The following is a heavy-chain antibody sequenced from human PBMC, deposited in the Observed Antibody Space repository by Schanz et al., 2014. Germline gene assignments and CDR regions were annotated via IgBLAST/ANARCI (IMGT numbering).Heavy chain of an antibody. CDR1: GFTLSNYA. CDR2: ISSGGGST. D-gene: IGHD5-12*01. Sequence: EVQLLESGGGLAQPGGSLRLSCAASGFTLSNYAMSWVRQAPGKGLEWVSSISSGGGSTYYADSVKGRFTISRDNSKNTLYLQLGSLSAEDTAVYYCARKVVATIGGYYDNWGQGTLVIVSS. V-gene: IGHV3-23*01. J-gene: IGHJ4*02. CDR3: ARKVVATIGGYYDN.